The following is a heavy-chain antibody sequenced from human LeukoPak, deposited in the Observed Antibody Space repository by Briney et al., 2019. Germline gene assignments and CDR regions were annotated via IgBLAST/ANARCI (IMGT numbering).Heavy chain of an antibody. Sequence: PGGSLRLSCAAFGFTLSDSYMSWIRQAPGKGLEWLSYISSSSNTIYYADSVKGRFTISRDNAKNSLYLQMNSLRAEDTAVYYCAELGITMIGGVWGKGTTVTISS. CDR1: GFTLSDSY. D-gene: IGHD3-10*02. CDR2: ISSSSNTI. J-gene: IGHJ6*04. V-gene: IGHV3-11*04. CDR3: AELGITMIGGV.